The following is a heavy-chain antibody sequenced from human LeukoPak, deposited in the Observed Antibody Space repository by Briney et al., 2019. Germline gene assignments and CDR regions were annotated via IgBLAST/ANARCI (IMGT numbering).Heavy chain of an antibody. V-gene: IGHV4-59*13. J-gene: IGHJ4*01. CDR2: IYYSGST. D-gene: IGHD6-13*01. CDR3: ARAKAAAGIDYFDY. CDR1: GASISDYY. Sequence: SETLSLTCTVSGASISDYYWGWIRQPPGKGLEWIGYIYYSGSTNYNPSLKSRVTISIDTSKNQFSLKVSSVTAADTAVYYCARAKAAAGIDYFDYWG.